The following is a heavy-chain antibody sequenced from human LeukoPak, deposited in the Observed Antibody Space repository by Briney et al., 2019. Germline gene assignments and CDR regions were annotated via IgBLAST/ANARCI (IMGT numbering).Heavy chain of an antibody. CDR3: ARARGSSSSFYYYYGMDV. CDR1: GGSTSSSSYY. J-gene: IGHJ6*02. Sequence: SETLSLTCTVSGGSTSSSSYYWGWVRQPPGKGLEWIGSIYYSGNTYYNPSLKSRVTISADTSRNHFSLKLSSVAAADTAVYYCARARGSSSSFYYYYGMDVWGQGTTVTVSS. CDR2: IYYSGNT. D-gene: IGHD6-13*01. V-gene: IGHV4-39*02.